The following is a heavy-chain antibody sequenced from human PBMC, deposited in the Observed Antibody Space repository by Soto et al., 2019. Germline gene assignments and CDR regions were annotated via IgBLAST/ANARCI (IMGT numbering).Heavy chain of an antibody. CDR3: ARVGDTQGYYYGMDV. CDR1: GGSISSYY. Sequence: SETLSLTCAVYGGSISSYYWSWIRQPPGKGLEWIGYIYYSGSTNYNPSLKSRVTISVDTSKNQFSLKLSSVTAADTAVYYCARVGDTQGYYYGMDVWGQGTTVTVSS. V-gene: IGHV4-59*01. CDR2: IYYSGST. J-gene: IGHJ6*02. D-gene: IGHD2-21*01.